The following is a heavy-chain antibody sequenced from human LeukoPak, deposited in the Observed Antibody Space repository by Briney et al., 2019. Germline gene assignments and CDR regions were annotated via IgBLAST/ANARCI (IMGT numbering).Heavy chain of an antibody. Sequence: GGSLGLSCAASGFTFSAYGMHRVRQAPGRGLEWLSFIGNDGTKQYADSVKGRFTISRDNSKNTLYLQMSSLRVEDTAVYHCAKQCGGGCSADYWGQGTLVTVPS. CDR2: IGNDGTKQ. CDR1: GFTFSAYG. V-gene: IGHV3-30*02. CDR3: AKQCGGGCSADY. J-gene: IGHJ4*02. D-gene: IGHD2-21*01.